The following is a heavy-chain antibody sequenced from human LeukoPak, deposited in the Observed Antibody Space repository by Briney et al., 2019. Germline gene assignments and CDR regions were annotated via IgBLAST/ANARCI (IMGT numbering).Heavy chain of an antibody. Sequence: GGSLRLSCAASEFTFSSYAMSWVRQAPGKGLEWVSAISGRGGSTDYADSVKGRFTISRDNSKNTLWLQMNSLRTEDTAVCYCAKQHDDSSGFYYPYFDYWGQGSLVTVSS. J-gene: IGHJ4*02. CDR1: EFTFSSYA. CDR2: ISGRGGST. D-gene: IGHD3-22*01. V-gene: IGHV3-23*01. CDR3: AKQHDDSSGFYYPYFDY.